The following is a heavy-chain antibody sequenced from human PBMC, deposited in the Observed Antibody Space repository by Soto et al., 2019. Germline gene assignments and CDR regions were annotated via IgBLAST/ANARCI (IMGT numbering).Heavy chain of an antibody. CDR1: GFSLSNAGMG. V-gene: IGHV2-26*01. J-gene: IGHJ5*02. CDR2: IFSSDEK. D-gene: IGHD3-3*01. CDR3: ARGVERARSDSWFDP. Sequence: SCPTLVNPTETLTLTCTVSGFSLSNAGMGVSWIRQPPGKALEWLAHIFSSDEKSYRNSLETSLAVSKHTSKSQVVLTMANIDPVDTATSYCARGVERARSDSWFDPWGQGTQVTVSS.